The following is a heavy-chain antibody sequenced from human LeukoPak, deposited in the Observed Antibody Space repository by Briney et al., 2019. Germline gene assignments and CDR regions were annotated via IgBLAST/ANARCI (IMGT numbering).Heavy chain of an antibody. CDR3: ARGPYDSSGYYY. CDR2: IYDSGSI. J-gene: IGHJ4*02. CDR1: GGSISSYY. Sequence: SETLSLTCTVSGGSISSYYWSWIRQPPGKGLEWIGYIYDSGSINYNPSLKSRVTILVDTSKNQFSLKLSSVPAADTAVYYCARGPYDSSGYYYWGQGTLVTVSS. V-gene: IGHV4-59*01. D-gene: IGHD3-22*01.